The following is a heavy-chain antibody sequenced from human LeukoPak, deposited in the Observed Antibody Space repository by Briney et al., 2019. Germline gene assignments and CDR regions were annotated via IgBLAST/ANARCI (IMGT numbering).Heavy chain of an antibody. J-gene: IGHJ6*02. CDR2: INHSGST. CDR3: ARRENNYTHLAPYGMDV. CDR1: GGSFSGYY. V-gene: IGHV4-34*01. D-gene: IGHD1-1*01. Sequence: SETLSLTCAVYGGSFSGYYWSWIRQPPGKGLEWIGEINHSGSTNYNPPLKSRVTISVDTSKNQFSLKLSSVTAADTAVYYCARRENNYTHLAPYGMDVWGQGTTVTVSS.